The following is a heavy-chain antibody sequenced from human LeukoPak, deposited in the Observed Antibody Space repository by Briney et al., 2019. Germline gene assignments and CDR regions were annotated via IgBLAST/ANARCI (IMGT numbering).Heavy chain of an antibody. CDR1: GYTFTSYD. CDR3: AKDHRLGGFDSRFYYYYMDV. J-gene: IGHJ6*03. CDR2: MNPNSGNT. Sequence: ASVKVSCKASGYTFTSYDINWVRQATGQGLEWMGWMNPNSGNTGYAQEFQGRVTMTRNTPISTAYMELSSLRSEDTAVYYCAKDHRLGGFDSRFYYYYMDVWGKGTTATVSS. V-gene: IGHV1-8*01. D-gene: IGHD3-22*01.